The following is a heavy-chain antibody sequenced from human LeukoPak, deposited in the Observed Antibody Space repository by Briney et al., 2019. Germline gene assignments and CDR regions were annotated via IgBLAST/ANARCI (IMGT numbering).Heavy chain of an antibody. Sequence: QPGGSLRLSCAASGFTLSSYWMSWVRQAPGKGLEWVANIKEDGREKYYVDSVKGRFTSSRDNAKNSLYLHMNSLTAEDTAMYYCARDWVAGVPFDAFDIWGQGTMVSVSS. D-gene: IGHD3-10*01. CDR1: GFTLSSYW. CDR2: IKEDGREK. J-gene: IGHJ3*02. V-gene: IGHV3-7*03. CDR3: ARDWVAGVPFDAFDI.